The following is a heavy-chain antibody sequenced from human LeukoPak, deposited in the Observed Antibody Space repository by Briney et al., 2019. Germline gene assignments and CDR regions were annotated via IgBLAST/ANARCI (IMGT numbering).Heavy chain of an antibody. CDR2: IYASGST. D-gene: IGHD3-10*01. CDR1: GASITSYY. Sequence: SETLSLTCTVSGASITSYYWSWIRQPAGKGLEWIGRIYASGSTTYNPSLKSRVTMAVDTSKTQFSLKLSSVTAADTAVYYCAGDSGTTGEVKFDPWGQGTLVTVSA. V-gene: IGHV4-4*07. J-gene: IGHJ5*02. CDR3: AGDSGTTGEVKFDP.